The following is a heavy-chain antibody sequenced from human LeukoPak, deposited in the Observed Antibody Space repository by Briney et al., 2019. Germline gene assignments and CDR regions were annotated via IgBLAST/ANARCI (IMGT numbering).Heavy chain of an antibody. J-gene: IGHJ5*02. CDR1: GGSISSGGYS. Sequence: SETLSLTCAVSGGSISSGGYSWSWIRQRPGKGLEWIGYIYHSGSTYYNPSLKSRVTISVDRSKNQFSLKLSSVTAADTAVYYFARGIGYCRSTSCYSDWFDPWGQGTLVTVSS. CDR2: IYHSGST. V-gene: IGHV4-30-2*01. D-gene: IGHD2-2*01. CDR3: ARGIGYCRSTSCYSDWFDP.